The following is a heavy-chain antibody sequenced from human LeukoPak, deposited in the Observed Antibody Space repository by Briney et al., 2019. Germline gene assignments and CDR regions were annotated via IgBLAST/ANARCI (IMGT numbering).Heavy chain of an antibody. J-gene: IGHJ4*02. CDR1: GFTFSSYA. V-gene: IGHV3-23*01. CDR3: VRERYCSGTSCFELGY. Sequence: GGSLRLSCAASGFTFSSYAMSWVRQAPGKGLEWVSSITGTGGSTYYADSVKGRFTISRDNSKNTLLLQMNSLRAEDTAVYYCVRERYCSGTSCFELGYWGQGTLVTVSS. D-gene: IGHD2-2*01. CDR2: ITGTGGST.